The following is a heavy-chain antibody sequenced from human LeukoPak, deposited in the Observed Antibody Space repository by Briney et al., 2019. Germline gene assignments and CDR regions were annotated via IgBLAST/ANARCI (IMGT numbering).Heavy chain of an antibody. CDR1: GFTLSSYA. CDR2: ISYDGSNK. Sequence: GGSLRLSCAASGFTLSSYAMHWVRQAPGKGLEWVAVISYDGSNKYYADSVKGRFTISRDNSKNTLYLQMNSLRAEDTAVYYCARSRGSGWYWAFDIWGQGTMVTVSS. CDR3: ARSRGSGWYWAFDI. J-gene: IGHJ3*02. D-gene: IGHD6-19*01. V-gene: IGHV3-30*04.